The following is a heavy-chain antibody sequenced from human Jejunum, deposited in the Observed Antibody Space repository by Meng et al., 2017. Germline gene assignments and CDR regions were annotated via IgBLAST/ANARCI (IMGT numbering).Heavy chain of an antibody. CDR3: ARVAVPGVGVWHY. CDR1: GYTFTDNW. D-gene: IGHD3-3*01. Sequence: QVHLVQFGAEVKKSGASGKVSCRASGYTFTDNWLHWMRQAPGQGLEWMGSINPNSSYTNYAQKFQDRVTMTRDTSISTAYMELSRLTFDDPAVYYCARVAVPGVGVWHYWGQGTLVTVSS. CDR2: INPNSSYT. J-gene: IGHJ4*02. V-gene: IGHV1-2*02.